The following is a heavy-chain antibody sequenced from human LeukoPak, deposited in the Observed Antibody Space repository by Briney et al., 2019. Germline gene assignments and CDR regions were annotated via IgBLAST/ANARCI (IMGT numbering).Heavy chain of an antibody. CDR3: ARDRSLRSDTLYDY. CDR2: ISSSSSYI. CDR1: GFTFSSYS. V-gene: IGHV3-21*01. D-gene: IGHD3-10*01. Sequence: PGGSLRFSCAASGFTFSSYSMNWVRQAPGKGLEWVSSISSSSSYIYYADSVKGRFTISRDNAKNSLYLQMNSLRAEDTAVYYCARDRSLRSDTLYDYWGQGTLVTVSS. J-gene: IGHJ4*02.